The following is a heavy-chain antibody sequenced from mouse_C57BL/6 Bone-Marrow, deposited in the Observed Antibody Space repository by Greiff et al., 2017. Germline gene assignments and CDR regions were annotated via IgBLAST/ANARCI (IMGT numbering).Heavy chain of an antibody. J-gene: IGHJ4*01. Sequence: EVQLVESGGGLVQPGGSLKLSCAASGFTFSDYYMYWVRQTPEKRLEWVAYISNGGGSTYYPDTVKGRFTISRDNAKNTLYLQMSRLKSEDTAMYYCARHGGWLLYYAMDYWGQGTSVTVSS. CDR1: GFTFSDYY. V-gene: IGHV5-12*01. CDR3: ARHGGWLLYYAMDY. CDR2: ISNGGGST. D-gene: IGHD2-3*01.